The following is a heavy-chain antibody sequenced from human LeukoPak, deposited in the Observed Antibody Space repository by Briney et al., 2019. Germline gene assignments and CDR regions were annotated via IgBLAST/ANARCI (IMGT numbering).Heavy chain of an antibody. V-gene: IGHV4-34*01. CDR1: GGSFSGYY. CDR2: INHSGST. D-gene: IGHD3-10*01. J-gene: IGHJ5*02. CDR3: ARGVQGWFAP. Sequence: SETLSLTCAVYGGSFSGYYWSWIRQPPGKGLEWIGEINHSGSTNYNPSLKSRVTISVDTSKNQFSLKLSSATAADTAVYYCARGVQGWFAPWGQGTLVTVSS.